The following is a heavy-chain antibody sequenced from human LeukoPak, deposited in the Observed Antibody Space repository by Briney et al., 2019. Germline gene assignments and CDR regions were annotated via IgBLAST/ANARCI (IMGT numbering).Heavy chain of an antibody. Sequence: PSETLSLTCTLSVGAINDYYWSWIRQSPGKGLEWIGYIYYQGTTKYNPSLISRVTISVDTATSHFSLKMSSVTAADTAVYYCVSWRSGYFDYWGQGILVTVSS. D-gene: IGHD3-3*01. CDR2: IYYQGTT. CDR1: VGAINDYY. J-gene: IGHJ4*02. V-gene: IGHV4-59*01. CDR3: VSWRSGYFDY.